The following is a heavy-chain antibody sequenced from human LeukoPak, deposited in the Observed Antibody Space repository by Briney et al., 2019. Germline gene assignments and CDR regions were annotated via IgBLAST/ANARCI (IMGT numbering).Heavy chain of an antibody. CDR2: ISAYNGNT. Sequence: GASVKVSCKASGYTFTSYGISWVRQAPGQGLEWMGWISAYNGNTNYAQKLQGRVTITTDTSTSTAYMELRSLRSADTAVYYCARSGLIVVVPAAANWFDPWGQGTLVTVSS. V-gene: IGHV1-18*01. D-gene: IGHD2-2*01. J-gene: IGHJ5*02. CDR3: ARSGLIVVVPAAANWFDP. CDR1: GYTFTSYG.